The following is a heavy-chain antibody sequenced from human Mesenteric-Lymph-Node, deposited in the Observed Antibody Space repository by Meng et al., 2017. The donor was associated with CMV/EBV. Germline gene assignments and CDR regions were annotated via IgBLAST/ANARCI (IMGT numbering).Heavy chain of an antibody. D-gene: IGHD5-12*01. V-gene: IGHV4-34*01. CDR1: GGSFSGYY. Sequence: GSLRLSCAVYGGSFSGYYWSWIRQPPGKGLEWIGEINHSGSTNYNPSLKSRVTISVDTSKNQFSLKLSSVTAADTAVYYCARGPKGYDSPNFDYWGQGTLVTVSS. J-gene: IGHJ4*02. CDR3: ARGPKGYDSPNFDY. CDR2: INHSGST.